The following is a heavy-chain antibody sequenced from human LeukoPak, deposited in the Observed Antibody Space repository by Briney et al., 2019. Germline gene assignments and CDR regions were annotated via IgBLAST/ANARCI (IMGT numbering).Heavy chain of an antibody. Sequence: PSETLSLTCTVSGGSISSYYWSWIRQPPWKGLDWIGYIYYSGSTNYNPSLQSRFTISVDTSKTQFSLNLTSMSAADTAVYYCARVGDTSGYFYYLDYWGQGTLVTVSS. CDR3: ARVGDTSGYFYYLDY. D-gene: IGHD3-22*01. CDR1: GGSISSYY. CDR2: IYYSGST. V-gene: IGHV4-59*01. J-gene: IGHJ4*02.